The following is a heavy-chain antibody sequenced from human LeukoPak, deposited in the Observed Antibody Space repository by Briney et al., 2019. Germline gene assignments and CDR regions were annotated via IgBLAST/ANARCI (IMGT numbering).Heavy chain of an antibody. D-gene: IGHD1-26*01. CDR3: AAGVVGSDVDY. CDR2: INPNSGGT. Sequence: ASVKASCKASGYTFTGYYMHWVRQAPGQGLEWMGWINPNSGGTNYAQKFQGRVTMTRDTSISTAYMELSSLRSEDTAVYYCAAGVVGSDVDYWGQGTLVTVTS. V-gene: IGHV1-2*02. CDR1: GYTFTGYY. J-gene: IGHJ4*02.